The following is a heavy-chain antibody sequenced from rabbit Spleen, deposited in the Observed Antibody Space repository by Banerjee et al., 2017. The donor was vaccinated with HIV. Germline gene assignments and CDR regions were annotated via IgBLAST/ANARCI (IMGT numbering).Heavy chain of an antibody. CDR3: ARDTSSSFSSYGMDL. J-gene: IGHJ6*01. D-gene: IGHD1-1*01. V-gene: IGHV1S40*01. CDR2: IGAGSSGST. Sequence: QSLEESGGDLVKPGASLTLTCTASGFSFSSSYYMCWVRQAPGKGLEWIACIGAGSSGSTYYASWAKGRFTISKTSSTTVTLQMTSLTAADTATYFCARDTSSSFSSYGMDLWGPGTLVTVS. CDR1: GFSFSSSYY.